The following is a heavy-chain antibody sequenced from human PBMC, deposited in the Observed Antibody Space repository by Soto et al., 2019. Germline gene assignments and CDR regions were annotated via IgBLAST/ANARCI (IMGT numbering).Heavy chain of an antibody. CDR1: GDSIRTYY. J-gene: IGHJ4*02. CDR3: ARGCSSTTCPLDY. V-gene: IGHV4-59*01. CDR2: IYYTGST. D-gene: IGHD2-2*01. Sequence: QVQLQESGPGLVKPSETLSLTCTVSGDSIRTYYWSWIRQPPGKGLEWIGYIYYTGSTKYRPSLKSRVTISVDTSKNQFSLKLTSVTAADTAVYYCARGCSSTTCPLDYWGQGTLVTVSS.